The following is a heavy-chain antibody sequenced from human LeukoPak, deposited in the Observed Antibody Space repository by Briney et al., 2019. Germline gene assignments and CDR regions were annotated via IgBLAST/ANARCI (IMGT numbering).Heavy chain of an antibody. CDR2: ISAYNGNT. D-gene: IGHD6-19*01. V-gene: IGHV1-18*01. J-gene: IGHJ4*02. Sequence: RASAKVSCKASGYTFTSYGISWVRQAPGQGLEWMGWISAYNGNTNYAQKLQGRVTMTTDTSTSTAYMELRSLRSDDTAVYYCARDGTIAVAGTFDYWGQGTLVTVSS. CDR1: GYTFTSYG. CDR3: ARDGTIAVAGTFDY.